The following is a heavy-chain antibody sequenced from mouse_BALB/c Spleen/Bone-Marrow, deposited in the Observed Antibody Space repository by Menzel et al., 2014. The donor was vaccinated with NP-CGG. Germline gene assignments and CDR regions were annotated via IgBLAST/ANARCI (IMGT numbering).Heavy chain of an antibody. CDR1: GYAFTNYL. V-gene: IGHV1-54*01. Sequence: VKVVESGAELVRPGTSVKVSCKASGYAFTNYLIEWVKQRPGQGLEWIGVINPGSGGTNYNEKFKAKATLTADKSSSTAYMQLSSLTSDDSTVYFCAECLTGTRAMDYWGQGASGTVAA. J-gene: IGHJ4*01. CDR3: AECLTGTRAMDY. CDR2: INPGSGGT. D-gene: IGHD4-1*01.